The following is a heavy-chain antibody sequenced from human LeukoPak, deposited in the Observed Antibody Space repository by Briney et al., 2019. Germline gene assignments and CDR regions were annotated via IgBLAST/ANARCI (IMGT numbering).Heavy chain of an antibody. CDR3: ARKHSYGSGFDY. D-gene: IGHD3-10*01. CDR1: GFTFSSYG. Sequence: QPGGSLRLSCAASGFTFSSYGMHWVRQAPGKGLEWVAFIRYDGSNKYYADSVKGRFTISRDNSKNTLYLQMNSLRAEDTAVYYCARKHSYGSGFDYWGQGTLVTVSS. J-gene: IGHJ4*02. CDR2: IRYDGSNK. V-gene: IGHV3-30*02.